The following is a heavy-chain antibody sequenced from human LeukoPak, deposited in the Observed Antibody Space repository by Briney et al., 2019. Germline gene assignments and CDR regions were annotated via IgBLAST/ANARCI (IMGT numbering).Heavy chain of an antibody. D-gene: IGHD5-18*01. V-gene: IGHV4-39*07. J-gene: IGHJ4*02. CDR1: GGSISSSSYY. CDR2: IYYSGST. Sequence: PSETLSLTCTVSGGSISSSSYYWGWIRQPPGKGLEWIGSIYYSGSTYYNPSLKSRVTISVDTSKNQFSLKLSSVTAADTAVYYCASYRYSYGHDYWGQGTLVTVSS. CDR3: ASYRYSYGHDY.